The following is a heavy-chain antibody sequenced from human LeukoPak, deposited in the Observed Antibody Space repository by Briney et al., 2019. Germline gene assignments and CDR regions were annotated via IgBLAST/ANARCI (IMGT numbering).Heavy chain of an antibody. D-gene: IGHD3-10*01. CDR2: ISAYNGNT. J-gene: IGHJ6*02. CDR3: ARSFMVRGGAYYYYGMDV. CDR1: GYTFTSYG. V-gene: IGHV1-18*01. Sequence: ASVKVSCKASGYTFTSYGISWARQAPGQGLEWMGWISAYNGNTNYAQKLQGRVTMTTDTPTSTAYMELRSLRSDDTAVYYCARSFMVRGGAYYYYGMDVWGRGTTVTVSS.